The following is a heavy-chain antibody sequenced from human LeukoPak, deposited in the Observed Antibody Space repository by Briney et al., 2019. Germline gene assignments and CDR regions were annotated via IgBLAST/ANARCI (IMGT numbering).Heavy chain of an antibody. V-gene: IGHV3-9*01. D-gene: IGHD5-18*01. J-gene: IGHJ4*02. Sequence: PGGSLRLSCAASGFTFDDYAMHWVRQAPGKGLEWVSGISWNSGSIGYADSVKGRFTISRDNAKNSLYLQMNSLRAEDTALYYCVKDATTLVKYLDYWGQGTLVTVSS. CDR3: VKDATTLVKYLDY. CDR2: ISWNSGSI. CDR1: GFTFDDYA.